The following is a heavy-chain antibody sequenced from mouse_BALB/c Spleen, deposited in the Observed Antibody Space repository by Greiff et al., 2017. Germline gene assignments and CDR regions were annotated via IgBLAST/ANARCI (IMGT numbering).Heavy chain of an antibody. D-gene: IGHD2-1*01. V-gene: IGHV5-4*02. J-gene: IGHJ3*01. CDR1: GFTFSDYY. Sequence: EVKLQESGGGLVKPGGSLKLSCAASGFTFSDYYMYWVRQTPEKRLEWVATISDGGSYTYYPDSVKGRFTISRDNAKNNLYLQMSSLKSEDTAMYYCARDLGGNYAWFAYWGQGTLVTVSA. CDR3: ARDLGGNYAWFAY. CDR2: ISDGGSYT.